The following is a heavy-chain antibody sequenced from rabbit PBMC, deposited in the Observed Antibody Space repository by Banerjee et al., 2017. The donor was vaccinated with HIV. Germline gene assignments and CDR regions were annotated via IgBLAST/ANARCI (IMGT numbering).Heavy chain of an antibody. CDR2: IYAGSTDDT. CDR3: ARRPYTDDNGDATRLDL. V-gene: IGHV1S40*01. D-gene: IGHD2-1*01. CDR1: GLSFNGSYY. J-gene: IGHJ3*01. Sequence: QSLEESGGDLVKPGASLTLTCTASGLSFNGSYYMCWVRQAPGKGLEWIACIYAGSTDDTYYANWAKGRFTISKTSSTAVTLQMPSLTAADTATYFCARRPYTDDNGDATRLDLWGPGTLVTVS.